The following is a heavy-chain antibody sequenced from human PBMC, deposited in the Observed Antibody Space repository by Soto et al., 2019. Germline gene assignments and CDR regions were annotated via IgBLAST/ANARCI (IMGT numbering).Heavy chain of an antibody. Sequence: VQLLESGGALVQPGGSLRLSCAASGFTFSSYAMSWVRQAPGKGLEWVSSISASGDSTHNADSVKGRFAIARDNSKNTLDLQLNSLTADDTAVYYCAKGGLYNSSWYEGYWCQGTLVTVSS. V-gene: IGHV3-23*01. CDR2: ISASGDST. D-gene: IGHD6-13*01. CDR1: GFTFSSYA. CDR3: AKGGLYNSSWYEGY. J-gene: IGHJ4*02.